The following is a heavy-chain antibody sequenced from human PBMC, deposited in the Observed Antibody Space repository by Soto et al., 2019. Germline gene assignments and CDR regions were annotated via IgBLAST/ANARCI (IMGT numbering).Heavy chain of an antibody. CDR3: ARQRVIPATPTNWFET. J-gene: IGHJ5*02. V-gene: IGHV4-39*01. D-gene: IGHD2-15*01. Sequence: QLQLQESGPGLVKPSETLSLTCTVSGDSVSSTTYYWAWIRQSPGRRLEWIGTIFSRGDTYYNPSLKSRLTIPIHTSNNQGSLILNSVTAADPAVYYCARQRVIPATPTNWFETWGQGTLVTVSS. CDR2: IFSRGDT. CDR1: GDSVSSTTYY.